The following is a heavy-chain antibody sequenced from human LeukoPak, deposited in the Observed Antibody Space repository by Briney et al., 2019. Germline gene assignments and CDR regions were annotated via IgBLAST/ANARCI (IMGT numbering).Heavy chain of an antibody. CDR1: GFTFSSYG. CDR2: ISYGGSNK. V-gene: IGHV3-30*18. Sequence: PGGSLRLSCAASGFTFSSYGMHWVCQAPGKGLEWVAVISYGGSNKYYADSVKGRFTISRDNSKNTLYLQMNSLRAEDTAVYYCAKFYSSGSTVDYWGQGTLVTVSS. J-gene: IGHJ4*02. CDR3: AKFYSSGSTVDY. D-gene: IGHD6-19*01.